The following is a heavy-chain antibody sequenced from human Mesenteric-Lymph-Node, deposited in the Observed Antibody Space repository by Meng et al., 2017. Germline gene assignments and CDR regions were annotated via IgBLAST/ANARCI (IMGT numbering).Heavy chain of an antibody. V-gene: IGHV2-70*01. CDR1: GFSLSTSGMC. CDR2: IDWDDDK. J-gene: IGHJ6*02. Sequence: SGSTLVKPTQTLTLTCTFSGFSLSTSGMCVSWIRQPPGKALEWLALIDWDDDKYYSTSLKTRLTISKDTSKNQVVLTMTNMDPVDTATYYCARISMDYYYYGMDVWGQGTTVTVSS. CDR3: ARISMDYYYYGMDV.